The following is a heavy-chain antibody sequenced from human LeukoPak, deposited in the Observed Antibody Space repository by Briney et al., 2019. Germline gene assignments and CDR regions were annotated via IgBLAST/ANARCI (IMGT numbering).Heavy chain of an antibody. Sequence: PGGSLRLSCAASGFTFSSYWMSWVRQAPGKGLEWVANIKQDGSEKYYVDSVKGRFTISRDNAKNSLYLQMNSLRAEDTALYYCAKDMFLMPGSETKFDYWGQGTLVTVSS. J-gene: IGHJ4*02. CDR3: AKDMFLMPGSETKFDY. CDR1: GFTFSSYW. V-gene: IGHV3-7*03. D-gene: IGHD3-10*02. CDR2: IKQDGSEK.